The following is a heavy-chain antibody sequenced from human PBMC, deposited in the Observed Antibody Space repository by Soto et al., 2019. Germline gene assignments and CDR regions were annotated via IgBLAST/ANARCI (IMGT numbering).Heavy chain of an antibody. CDR3: ATVTMIVVGLDAFDI. CDR2: FDPEDGET. V-gene: IGHV1-24*01. Sequence: GAAVKVSCKVSGYTLTELSMHWVRQAPGKGLEWMGGFDPEDGETIYAQKFQGRVTMTEDTSTDTAYMELSSLRSEDTAVYYCATVTMIVVGLDAFDIWGQGTMVTVS. J-gene: IGHJ3*02. CDR1: GYTLTELS. D-gene: IGHD3-22*01.